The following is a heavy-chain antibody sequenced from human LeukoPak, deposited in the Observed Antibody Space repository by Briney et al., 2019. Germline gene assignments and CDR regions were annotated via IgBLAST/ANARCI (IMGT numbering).Heavy chain of an antibody. V-gene: IGHV3-48*03. CDR2: ISSSGGTI. CDR3: VREVRREGDQFDY. J-gene: IGHJ4*02. CDR1: GFTFSTYE. D-gene: IGHD2-21*01. Sequence: PGGSLRLSCAASGFTFSTYEMNWVRQAPGKGLEWVSYISSSGGTIHYSDSVKGRFTISRDNAKNSLYLQMNSLRAEDTAFYYVVREVRREGDQFDYWGQGTLVTVSS.